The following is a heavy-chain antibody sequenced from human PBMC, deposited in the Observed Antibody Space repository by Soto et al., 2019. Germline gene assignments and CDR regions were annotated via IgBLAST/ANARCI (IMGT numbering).Heavy chain of an antibody. J-gene: IGHJ5*02. Sequence: SEKVSCMASGGTSCSYAINWVRQAPGQGLGSRGAIIPIFGTANYVQQFQGRVTIPAAESKSPAYIELLSLKSEDTAVYYSAKVPIAGAGSCRFDPWGQGTRVTVSS. CDR1: GGTSCSYA. CDR3: AKVPIAGAGSCRFDP. D-gene: IGHD6-13*01. V-gene: IGHV1-69*13. CDR2: IIPIFGTA.